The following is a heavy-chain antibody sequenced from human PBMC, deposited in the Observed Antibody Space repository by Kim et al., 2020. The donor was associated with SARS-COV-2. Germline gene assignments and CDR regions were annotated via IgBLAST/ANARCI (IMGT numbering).Heavy chain of an antibody. CDR2: IYYSGST. Sequence: SETLSLTCTVSGGSISSSSYYWGWIRQPPGKGLEWIGSIYYSGSTYYNPSLTSRVTISVDTSKNQFSLKLSSVTAADTAVYYCARDPRLTHYYDSSGLEYWGQGTLVTVSS. J-gene: IGHJ4*02. CDR3: ARDPRLTHYYDSSGLEY. V-gene: IGHV4-39*07. CDR1: GGSISSSSYY. D-gene: IGHD3-22*01.